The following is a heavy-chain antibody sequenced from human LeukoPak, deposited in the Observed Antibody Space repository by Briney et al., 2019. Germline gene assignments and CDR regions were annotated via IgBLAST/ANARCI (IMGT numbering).Heavy chain of an antibody. J-gene: IGHJ4*02. CDR2: ISYDGSNK. Sequence: GGSLRLSCAASGFTFSIHGMHWVRQAPGKGLEWVAVISYDGSNKYYADSVKGRFTISRDNSKNTLYLQMNNLRPEDTAMYYCAKEDSSGWYGDYWGQGTLVTVSS. V-gene: IGHV3-30*18. D-gene: IGHD6-19*01. CDR3: AKEDSSGWYGDY. CDR1: GFTFSIHG.